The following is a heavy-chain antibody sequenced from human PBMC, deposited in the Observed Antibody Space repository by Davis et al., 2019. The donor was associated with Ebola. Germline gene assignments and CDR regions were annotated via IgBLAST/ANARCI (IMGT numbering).Heavy chain of an antibody. CDR1: GYTFTSYG. J-gene: IGHJ6*02. CDR2: ISAYNGNT. CDR3: AASKTGASLGYYYYGMDV. V-gene: IGHV1-18*01. D-gene: IGHD1-1*01. Sequence: ASVKVSCKASGYTFTSYGISWVRQAPGQGLEWMGWISAYNGNTNYAQKLQDRVTMTTDTSTSTAYMELRSLRSDDTAVYYCAASKTGASLGYYYYGMDVWGQGTTVTVSS.